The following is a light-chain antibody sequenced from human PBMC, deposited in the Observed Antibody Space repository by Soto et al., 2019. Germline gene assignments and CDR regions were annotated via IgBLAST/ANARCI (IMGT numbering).Light chain of an antibody. J-gene: IGKJ5*01. CDR1: QSVSSH. CDR2: DAS. V-gene: IGKV3-11*01. Sequence: EIVFTQSPSTLSFSPGEKAHVSCRASQSVSSHLAWYQQKRGQAPRLLIYDASSRASGIPARFSGSGSGTDFTLTISSLEPEDFAVYYCQQGGNWPLTFGQGTRLEI. CDR3: QQGGNWPLT.